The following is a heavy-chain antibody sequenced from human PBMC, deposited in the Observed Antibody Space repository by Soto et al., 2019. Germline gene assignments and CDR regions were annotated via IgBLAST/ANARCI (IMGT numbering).Heavy chain of an antibody. CDR2: TYYRSKWYN. CDR1: GDSVSSNSAA. D-gene: IGHD2-15*01. J-gene: IGHJ5*02. CDR3: ARDPGAIVVVVAATGGWFDL. V-gene: IGHV6-1*01. Sequence: SLTCAISGDSVSSNSAAWNWIIQSPSRGLEWLGRTYYRSKWYNDYAVSVKSRITINPDTSKNQFSLQLNSVTPEDTAVYYCARDPGAIVVVVAATGGWFDLWGQGTLVTVSS.